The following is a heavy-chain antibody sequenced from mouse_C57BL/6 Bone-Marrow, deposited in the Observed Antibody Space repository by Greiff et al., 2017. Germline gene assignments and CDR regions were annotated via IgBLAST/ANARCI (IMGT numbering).Heavy chain of an antibody. V-gene: IGHV1-69*01. D-gene: IGHD2-4*01. CDR3: ARMGIYDYGGGFAY. J-gene: IGHJ3*01. Sequence: QVQLQQPGAELVMPGASVKLSCKASGYTFTSYWMHWVKQRPGQGLEWIGVIDPSDSYTNYNQKFKGKSTLTVDKSSSTAYMQLSSLTSEDSAVYDGARMGIYDYGGGFAYWGRGTLVTVSA. CDR2: IDPSDSYT. CDR1: GYTFTSYW.